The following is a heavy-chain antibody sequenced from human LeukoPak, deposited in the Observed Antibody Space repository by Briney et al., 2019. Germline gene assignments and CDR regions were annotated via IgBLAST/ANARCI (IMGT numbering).Heavy chain of an antibody. CDR1: GFTFDDYG. CDR3: ARGFRNGPFDC. D-gene: IGHD2-8*01. CDR2: INRNGDST. J-gene: IGHJ4*02. Sequence: GGVLRISCETPGFTFDDYGMRRGRPLSGEGVGWVSGINRNGDSTDYAGSVKGRFTISRDNAKNSHFLQMNSLRVEDTALYYCARGFRNGPFDCWGQGTLVTVSS. V-gene: IGHV3-20*04.